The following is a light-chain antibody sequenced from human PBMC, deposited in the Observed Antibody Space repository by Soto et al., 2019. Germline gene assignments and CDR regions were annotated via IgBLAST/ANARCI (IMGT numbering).Light chain of an antibody. Sequence: DIQMTQSPSTLSASVGARVTITCRANQSISDWLAWYQQKPGKAPKLLIYDASNLESRVPSRFSGSGSGTEFTLTISSLQPDDFATYYCQQYNSSPLTFGGGTKMEIK. V-gene: IGKV1-5*01. CDR3: QQYNSSPLT. J-gene: IGKJ4*01. CDR1: QSISDW. CDR2: DAS.